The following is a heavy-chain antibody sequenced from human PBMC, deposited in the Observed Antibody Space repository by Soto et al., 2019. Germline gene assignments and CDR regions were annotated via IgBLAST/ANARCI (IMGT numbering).Heavy chain of an antibody. CDR2: ISAYNGNT. D-gene: IGHD5-18*01. CDR3: ARYGGGYRYGPKGYFDY. Sequence: ASVKVSCKASGYTFTSYGISWVRQAPGQGLEWMGWISAYNGNTNYAQKLQGRVTMTTDTSTSTAYMELRSLRSDDTAVYYCARYGGGYRYGPKGYFDYWGQGTLVTFSS. CDR1: GYTFTSYG. J-gene: IGHJ4*02. V-gene: IGHV1-18*04.